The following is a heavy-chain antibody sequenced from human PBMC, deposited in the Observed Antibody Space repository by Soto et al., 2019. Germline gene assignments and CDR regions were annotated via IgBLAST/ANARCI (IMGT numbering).Heavy chain of an antibody. CDR1: GFTFSDHY. CDR3: VSVSEAGYNFDY. CDR2: IRKKVNSYTT. V-gene: IGHV3-72*01. Sequence: EVQLVESGGGLVQPGGSLRLSCAASGFTFSDHYMDWVRQAPGKGLEWVGRIRKKVNSYTTGYAASVKGRFTISRDDSKNSMYLQMNSLKLDDTAVYYCVSVSEAGYNFDYWGQGTLVTVSS. J-gene: IGHJ4*02. D-gene: IGHD3-9*01.